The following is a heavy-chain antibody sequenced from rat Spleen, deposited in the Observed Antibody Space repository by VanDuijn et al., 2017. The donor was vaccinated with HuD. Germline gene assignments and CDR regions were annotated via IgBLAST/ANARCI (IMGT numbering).Heavy chain of an antibody. Sequence: QVQLKESGPGLAQPSQTLSLTCTVSGFSLTSYHVHWVRQPPEKGLEWMGVMWSAGDTSYNSALKSRLSISRDTSKSQVFLKMNSLQTEDTATYYCASQQWCWGQGLMVTVSS. CDR1: GFSLTSYH. CDR3: ASQQWC. D-gene: IGHD1-1*01. V-gene: IGHV2-32*01. CDR2: MWSAGDT. J-gene: IGHJ2*01.